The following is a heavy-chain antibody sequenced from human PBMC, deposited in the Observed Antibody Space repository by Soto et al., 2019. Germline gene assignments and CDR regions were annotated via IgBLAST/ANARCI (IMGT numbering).Heavy chain of an antibody. D-gene: IGHD3-10*01. Sequence: QVQLVQSGAEVKKPGSSVRVSCKASGDTFTFYSINWVRQAPGLGLEWMGRINPIISMSNYAQRFQGRVTMTADKSTSTAYMELSSLRSEDTSMYYCASIYGSGYRAFDYWGQGALVTVSS. CDR3: ASIYGSGYRAFDY. V-gene: IGHV1-69*02. J-gene: IGHJ4*02. CDR1: GDTFTFYS. CDR2: INPIISMS.